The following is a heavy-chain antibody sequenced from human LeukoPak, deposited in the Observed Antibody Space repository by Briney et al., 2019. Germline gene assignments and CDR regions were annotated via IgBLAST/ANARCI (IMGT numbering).Heavy chain of an antibody. J-gene: IGHJ4*02. CDR3: AREDYVWGSYRYYFDY. V-gene: IGHV3-30*04. Sequence: GGSLRLSCATSGFTFSSYAMHWVRQAPGKGLEWVAVISYDGSNKYYADSVKGRFTISRDNSKNTLYLQMNSLRAEDTAVYYCAREDYVWGSYRYYFDYWGQGTLVTVSS. CDR1: GFTFSSYA. CDR2: ISYDGSNK. D-gene: IGHD3-16*02.